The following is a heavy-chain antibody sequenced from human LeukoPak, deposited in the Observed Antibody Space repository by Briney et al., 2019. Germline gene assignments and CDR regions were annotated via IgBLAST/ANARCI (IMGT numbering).Heavy chain of an antibody. J-gene: IGHJ5*02. Sequence: SETLSLTCTLSGGSISSYYWSWIRQPPGKGLEWIGYIYYSGSTNYNPSLKSRVTISVDTSKNQFSLKLSSVTAADTAVYYCARDTAGWYGGFDPWGQGTLVTVSS. D-gene: IGHD6-19*01. CDR2: IYYSGST. CDR3: ARDTAGWYGGFDP. V-gene: IGHV4-59*01. CDR1: GGSISSYY.